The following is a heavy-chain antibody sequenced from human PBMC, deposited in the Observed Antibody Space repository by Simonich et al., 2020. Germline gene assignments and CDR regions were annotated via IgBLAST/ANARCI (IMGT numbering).Heavy chain of an antibody. D-gene: IGHD6-13*01. CDR3: ARHAGFAFDI. Sequence: QLQLQESGPGLVKPSETLSLTCTVSGGSISSSSYYWGWIRQPPGKGLEWIGRIYYRGGTSYNPSLKGRVTISVDTSKNQFSLKLSSVTAADTAVYYCARHAGFAFDIWGQGTMVTVSS. CDR2: IYYRGGT. CDR1: GGSISSSSYY. V-gene: IGHV4-39*01. J-gene: IGHJ3*02.